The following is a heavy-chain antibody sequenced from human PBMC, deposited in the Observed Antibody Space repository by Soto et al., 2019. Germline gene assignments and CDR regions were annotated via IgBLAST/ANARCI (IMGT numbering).Heavy chain of an antibody. D-gene: IGHD2-21*02. V-gene: IGHV3-15*01. Sequence: EVQLVESGGGLVKPGGSLRLSFAASGFTLSNAWMSWVRQAPGKGLEWVGRIKTKTDVGTTDYAAPVKGRFTISRDASKNTLYLQMDSLKTVDTAVYYCPPGVTARGMDVWGQGTTVTVSS. CDR1: GFTLSNAW. CDR2: IKTKTDVGTT. J-gene: IGHJ6*02. CDR3: PPGVTARGMDV.